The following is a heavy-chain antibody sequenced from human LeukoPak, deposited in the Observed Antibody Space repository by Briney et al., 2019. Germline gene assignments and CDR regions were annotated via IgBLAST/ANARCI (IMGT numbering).Heavy chain of an antibody. CDR1: GGSISSYY. J-gene: IGHJ4*02. D-gene: IGHD1-26*01. CDR2: IYYSEST. CDR3: ARVGGGSYYRHFDY. V-gene: IGHV4-59*01. Sequence: SETLSLTCTVSGGSISSYYWSWIRQPPGKGLEWIGYIYYSESTNYNPSLKSRVTISVDTSKNHFSLTLSSVTAADTAVYYCARVGGGSYYRHFDYWGQGILVTVSS.